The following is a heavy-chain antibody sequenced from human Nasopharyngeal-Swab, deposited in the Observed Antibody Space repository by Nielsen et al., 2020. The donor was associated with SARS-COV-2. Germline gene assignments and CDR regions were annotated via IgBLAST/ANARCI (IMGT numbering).Heavy chain of an antibody. CDR1: GFTFNNYN. CDR2: ISSSSSYI. J-gene: IGHJ6*02. V-gene: IGHV3-21*01. Sequence: GESLKISCAASGFTFNNYNFNWVRQAPGKGLEWVSSISSSSSYIYYADSVKGRFTISRDNSKKTLYMQMNSLRTDDTAVYYCAKDVEVARFGELLLYYYYYGMDVWGQGTTVTSP. CDR3: AKDVEVARFGELLLYYYYYGMDV. D-gene: IGHD3-10*01.